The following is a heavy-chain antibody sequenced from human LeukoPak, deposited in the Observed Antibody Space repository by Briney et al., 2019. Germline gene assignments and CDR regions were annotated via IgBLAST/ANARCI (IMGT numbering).Heavy chain of an antibody. V-gene: IGHV3-33*06. J-gene: IGHJ1*01. CDR1: GFTFSSYG. CDR3: AKEGPLAAAGTYFQH. CDR2: IWYDGSNK. D-gene: IGHD6-13*01. Sequence: PGGSLRLSGAASGFTFSSYGMHWVRQAPGKGLEWVAVIWYDGSNKYYADSVKGRFTIFRDNSKNTLYLQMNSLRAEDTAVYYCAKEGPLAAAGTYFQHWGQGTLVTVSS.